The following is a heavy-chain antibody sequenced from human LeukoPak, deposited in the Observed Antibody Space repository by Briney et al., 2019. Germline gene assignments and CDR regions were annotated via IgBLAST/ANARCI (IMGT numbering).Heavy chain of an antibody. CDR1: GFTFSNNR. CDR2: INQDGSGK. J-gene: IGHJ4*02. V-gene: IGHV3-7*01. D-gene: IGHD6-19*01. Sequence: GGSLRLSCAASGFTFSNNRMTWVRQAPGKGLERVANINQDGSGKYYVDSVAGRFTISRDNAKNSLYLQMNSLRAEDTAVYYCAGSSAWPGIFDNWGQGTLVTVSS. CDR3: AGSSAWPGIFDN.